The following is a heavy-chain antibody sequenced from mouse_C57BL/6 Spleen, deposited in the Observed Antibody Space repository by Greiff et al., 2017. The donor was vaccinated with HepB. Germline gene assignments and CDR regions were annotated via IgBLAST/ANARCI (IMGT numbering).Heavy chain of an antibody. V-gene: IGHV1-85*01. CDR2: IYPRDGST. Sequence: LVESGPELVKPGASVKLSCKASGYTFTSYDINWVKQRPGQGLEWIGWIYPRDGSTKYNEKFKGKATLTVDTSSSTASMELHSLTSTGYAVYVCARRLRGAWFAYWGQGTLVTVSA. D-gene: IGHD2-4*01. CDR3: ARRLRGAWFAY. J-gene: IGHJ3*01. CDR1: GYTFTSYD.